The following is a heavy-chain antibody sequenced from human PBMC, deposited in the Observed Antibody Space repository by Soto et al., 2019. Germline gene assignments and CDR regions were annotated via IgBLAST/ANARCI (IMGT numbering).Heavy chain of an antibody. CDR2: IYYSGST. CDR3: ARGEKRVAMPSGS. J-gene: IGHJ5*02. D-gene: IGHD2-2*01. CDR1: GGSISSSSYY. V-gene: IGHV4-39*07. Sequence: PSETLSLTCTVSGGSISSSSYYWGWLRQPPGKGLEWIGSIYYSGSTNYNPSLKSRVTISVDTSKNQFSLKLSSVTAADTAVYYCARGEKRVAMPSGSWGQGTLVTVSS.